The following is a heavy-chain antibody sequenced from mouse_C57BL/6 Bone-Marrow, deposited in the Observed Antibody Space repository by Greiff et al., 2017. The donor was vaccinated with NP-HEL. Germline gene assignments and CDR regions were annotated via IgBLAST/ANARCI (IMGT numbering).Heavy chain of an antibody. CDR3: ARYRASTGTRAMDY. Sequence: VRGGEDGAELAKPGASVKLSCKASGYTFTSYWMHWVKQRPGQGLEWIGYINPSSGYTKYNQKFKDKATLTADKSSSTAYMQLSSLTYEDSAVYYCARYRASTGTRAMDYWGQGTSVTVSS. V-gene: IGHV1-7*01. CDR1: GYTFTSYW. D-gene: IGHD4-1*02. CDR2: INPSSGYT. J-gene: IGHJ4*01.